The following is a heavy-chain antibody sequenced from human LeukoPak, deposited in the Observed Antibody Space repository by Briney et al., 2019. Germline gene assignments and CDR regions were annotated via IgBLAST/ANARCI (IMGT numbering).Heavy chain of an antibody. CDR1: GFTFSNYW. Sequence: GGSLKPSCAASGFTFSNYWRKWVRQAPGKGLVWVANIKEDGTETRCVDSVKGRFTISRGNAQNSLYLLMNSPRAEDTAVYYCARASKPWLQLNWGQGTLVTVSS. V-gene: IGHV3-7*05. CDR3: ARASKPWLQLN. CDR2: IKEDGTET. J-gene: IGHJ4*02. D-gene: IGHD5-24*01.